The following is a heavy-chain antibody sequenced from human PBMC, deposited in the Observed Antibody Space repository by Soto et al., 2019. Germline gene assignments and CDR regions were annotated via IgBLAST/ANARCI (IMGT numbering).Heavy chain of an antibody. CDR1: GFTFSSYA. CDR2: ISGSGGST. D-gene: IGHD3-10*01. Sequence: LRHSCAGAGFTFSSYAMSWVRQAPGKGLEWVSAISGSGGSTYYADSVKGRFTISRDNSKNTLYLQMNSLRAEDTAAYYCAKDPYGSGSYYYYGMDVWGQGTTVTVSS. V-gene: IGHV3-23*01. CDR3: AKDPYGSGSYYYYGMDV. J-gene: IGHJ6*02.